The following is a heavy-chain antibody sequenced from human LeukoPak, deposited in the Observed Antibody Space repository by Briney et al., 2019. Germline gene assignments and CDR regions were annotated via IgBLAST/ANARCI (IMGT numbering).Heavy chain of an antibody. CDR2: ISSNGGSA. CDR3: ARVSVGAGYSY. D-gene: IGHD2-21*01. Sequence: GGSLRLSCAASGFTFSSYAMHWVRQAPGKGLEYVSAISSNGGSAYYANSVKGRFTISRDNSKNTLYLQMGSLRAEDMAVYYCARVSVGAGYSYWGQGTMVTVSS. CDR1: GFTFSSYA. J-gene: IGHJ4*02. V-gene: IGHV3-64*01.